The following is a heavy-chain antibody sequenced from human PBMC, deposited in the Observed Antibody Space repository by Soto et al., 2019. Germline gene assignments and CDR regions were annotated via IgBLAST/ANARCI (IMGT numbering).Heavy chain of an antibody. CDR1: GYTFTSYY. CDR3: ARDAIVWDDSSGYYYETTRNWFDP. D-gene: IGHD3-22*01. J-gene: IGHJ5*02. CDR2: INPSGGST. V-gene: IGHV1-46*01. Sequence: QVQLVQSGAEVKKPGASVKVSCKASGYTFTSYYMHWVRQAPGQGLEWMGIINPSGGSTSYAQKFQGRVTLTRDKSTSTVDMELSSLGSEGTAVYYCARDAIVWDDSSGYYYETTRNWFDPWGQGTLVTVSS.